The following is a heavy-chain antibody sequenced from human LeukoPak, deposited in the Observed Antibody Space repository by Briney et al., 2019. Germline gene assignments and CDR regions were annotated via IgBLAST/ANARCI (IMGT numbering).Heavy chain of an antibody. CDR1: GYTFTGYY. Sequence: ASAKVSCKASGYTFTGYYMHWVRQAPGQGLEWMGWINPNSGGTNYAQKFQGRVTMTRDTSISTAYMELSRLRSDDTAVYYCARDTRLYDSSGSASYFDYWGQGTLVTVSS. V-gene: IGHV1-2*02. D-gene: IGHD3-22*01. J-gene: IGHJ4*02. CDR2: INPNSGGT. CDR3: ARDTRLYDSSGSASYFDY.